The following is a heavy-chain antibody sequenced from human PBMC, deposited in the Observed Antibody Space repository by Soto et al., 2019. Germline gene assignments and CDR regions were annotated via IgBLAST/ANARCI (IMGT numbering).Heavy chain of an antibody. CDR2: IKSKTDGGAT. CDR1: GPGFSHSW. D-gene: IGHD2-15*01. V-gene: IGHV3-15*01. J-gene: IGHJ4*02. CDR3: TTDPRI. Sequence: EVQLVESGGGSVKPGASLRLSCAVSGPGFSHSWMSWVRQAPGKGLEWLGRIKSKTDGGATDYAAPVKGRFTISRDDSKSTLYLQMNSLKIEDTAVYYCTTDPRIWGQGTLVTVSS.